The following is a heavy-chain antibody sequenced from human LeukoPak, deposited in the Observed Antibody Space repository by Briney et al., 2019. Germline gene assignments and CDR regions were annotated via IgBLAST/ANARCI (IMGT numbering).Heavy chain of an antibody. CDR3: ARVGDSSGYYLGAFDY. CDR2: INHSGST. V-gene: IGHV4-34*01. Sequence: SETLSLTCAVYGGSFSGYYWSWIRQPPGKGLEWIGDINHSGSTNYNPSLKSRVTISLDTSKNHFSLKLSSVTAADTAVYYCARVGDSSGYYLGAFDYWGQGTLVTVSS. D-gene: IGHD3-22*01. CDR1: GGSFSGYY. J-gene: IGHJ4*02.